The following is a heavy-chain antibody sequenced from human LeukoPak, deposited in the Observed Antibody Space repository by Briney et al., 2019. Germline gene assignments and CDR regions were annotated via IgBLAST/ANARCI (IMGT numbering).Heavy chain of an antibody. J-gene: IGHJ4*02. CDR1: GFTFSSYA. Sequence: GGSLRLSCAASGFTFSSYAMSWVRQAPGKGLEWVSAISGSGGSTYYAGSVKGRFTISRDNSKNTLYLQMNGLRAEDTAVYYCAKDGVSPVDYWGQGTLVTVSS. V-gene: IGHV3-23*01. CDR3: AKDGVSPVDY. D-gene: IGHD3-3*01. CDR2: ISGSGGST.